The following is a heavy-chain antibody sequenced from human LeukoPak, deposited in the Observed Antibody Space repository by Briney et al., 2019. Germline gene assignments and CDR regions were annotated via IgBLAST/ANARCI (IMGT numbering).Heavy chain of an antibody. D-gene: IGHD6-19*01. CDR2: INPSGGST. V-gene: IGHV1-46*01. J-gene: IGHJ5*02. CDR3: ARDGRRYSSGWYSPS. CDR1: GYTFTSYY. Sequence: GASVKVSCKASGYTFTSYYMHWVRRAPGQGLEWMGIINPSGGSTSYAQKFQGRVTMTRDTSTSTVYMELSSLRSEDTAVYYCARDGRRYSSGWYSPSWGQGTLVTVSS.